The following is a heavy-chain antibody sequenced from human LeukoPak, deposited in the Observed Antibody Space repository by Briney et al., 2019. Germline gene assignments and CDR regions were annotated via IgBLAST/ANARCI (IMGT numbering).Heavy chain of an antibody. CDR2: IKDDGSAK. Sequence: PGGSLRLSCAASGFTFSSNYMSWVRQAPGKAPEWVANIKDDGSAKFYVDSVKGRFTISRDNAKNSLYLQMNSLRAEDTAVYYCARSYHSSWGGFDYWGQGTLVTVSS. CDR3: ARSYHSSWGGFDY. CDR1: GFTFSSNY. J-gene: IGHJ4*02. D-gene: IGHD6-13*01. V-gene: IGHV3-7*01.